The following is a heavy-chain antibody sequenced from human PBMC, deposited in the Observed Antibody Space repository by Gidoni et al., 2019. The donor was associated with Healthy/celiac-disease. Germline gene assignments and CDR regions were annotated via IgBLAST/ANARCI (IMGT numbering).Heavy chain of an antibody. CDR2: IRSKAYGGTT. V-gene: IGHV3-49*02. J-gene: IGHJ4*02. D-gene: IGHD2-21*01. CDR3: TRDEGVVMPPFDY. Sequence: APGKGLEWVGFIRSKAYGGTTEYAASVKGRFTISRDDSKSIAYLQMNSLKTEDTAVYYCTRDEGVVMPPFDYWGQGTLVTVSS.